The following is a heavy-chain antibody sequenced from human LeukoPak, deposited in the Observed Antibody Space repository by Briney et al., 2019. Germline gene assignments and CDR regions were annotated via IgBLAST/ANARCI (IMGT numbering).Heavy chain of an antibody. Sequence: GGSLRLSCEASGFSFISYWMNWVRQAPGKGLGWVANIKQDGSEKYYVDSVKGRFTISRDNAKKSLYLQMNSLRADDTAVYYCARPRRMYGSGSYAFDIWGQGTMVTVSS. D-gene: IGHD3-10*01. J-gene: IGHJ3*02. CDR2: IKQDGSEK. CDR3: ARPRRMYGSGSYAFDI. CDR1: GFSFISYW. V-gene: IGHV3-7*01.